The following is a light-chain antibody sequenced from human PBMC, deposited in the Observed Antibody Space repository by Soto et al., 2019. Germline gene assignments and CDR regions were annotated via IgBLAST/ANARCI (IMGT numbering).Light chain of an antibody. J-gene: IGKJ2*01. V-gene: IGKV1-33*01. Sequence: DIQMTQSPSSLSASVGDRVTITCQASQDISNYLNWYQQKPGKAPKLLIYDASNLETGAPSRFSGSGSGTDFTFAISSLQPEDIATYYCQQYDNLPPVYTFGQGTKLEIK. CDR1: QDISNY. CDR2: DAS. CDR3: QQYDNLPPVYT.